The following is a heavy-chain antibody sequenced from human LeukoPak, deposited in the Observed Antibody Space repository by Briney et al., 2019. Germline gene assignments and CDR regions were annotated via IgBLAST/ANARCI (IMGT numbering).Heavy chain of an antibody. D-gene: IGHD6-19*01. Sequence: GGSLRLSCAASGFSFSSSWMTWVRQAPGQGLEWVANLKQDAYQTFYLESVKGRFTISRDNAKNSLYLYMNSLRVEDTAMYYCARDRRSGLDHWGQGALVTVSS. J-gene: IGHJ4*02. CDR3: ARDRRSGLDH. CDR1: GFSFSSSW. CDR2: LKQDAYQT. V-gene: IGHV3-7*03.